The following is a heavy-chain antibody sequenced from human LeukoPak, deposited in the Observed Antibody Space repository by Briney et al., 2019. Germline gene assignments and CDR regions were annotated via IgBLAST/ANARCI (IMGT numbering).Heavy chain of an antibody. CDR1: SGSINSGTHY. Sequence: PSGTLSLTCTVSSGSINSGTHYWGWVRQPPGKGLEWIGSILYSGITFYNPSLKSRVTVSIDTSKNQFSLKLNSVTAADTAVYYCARHDYDLLTGYTINWFDPWGQGTLVTVSS. V-gene: IGHV4-39*01. D-gene: IGHD3-9*01. CDR3: ARHDYDLLTGYTINWFDP. J-gene: IGHJ5*02. CDR2: ILYSGIT.